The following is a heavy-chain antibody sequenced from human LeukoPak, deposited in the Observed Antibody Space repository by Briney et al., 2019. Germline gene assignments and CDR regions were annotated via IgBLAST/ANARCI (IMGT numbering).Heavy chain of an antibody. CDR3: ARDQGYTYGHSFDY. V-gene: IGHV3-30-3*01. CDR1: GFTYSSHN. CDR2: ISSDGNNK. Sequence: PGRSLRLSCAASGFTYSSHNMHWVRQTTGKGLEWVALISSDGNNKYYADSVKGRFTISRDNSKNTLYLQMSSLRAEDTAVYYCARDQGYTYGHSFDYWGQGTLVTVSS. J-gene: IGHJ4*02. D-gene: IGHD5-18*01.